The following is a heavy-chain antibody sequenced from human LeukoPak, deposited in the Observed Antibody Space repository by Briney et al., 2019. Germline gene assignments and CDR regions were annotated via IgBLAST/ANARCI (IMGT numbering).Heavy chain of an antibody. Sequence: GGSLRPSCAASGFTFSSYAIHWVRQAPGKGLEWVTVISNDGSKKSYADSVKGRFTISRDNAKNSLYLQMNSLRAEDTALYYCAREVGGYLFDYWGQGTLVTVSS. CDR2: ISNDGSKK. CDR3: AREVGGYLFDY. J-gene: IGHJ4*02. CDR1: GFTFSSYA. V-gene: IGHV3-30*07. D-gene: IGHD3-22*01.